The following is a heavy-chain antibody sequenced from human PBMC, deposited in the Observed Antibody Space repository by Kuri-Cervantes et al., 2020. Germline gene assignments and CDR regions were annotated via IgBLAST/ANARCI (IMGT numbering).Heavy chain of an antibody. CDR1: GGSFSGYY. Sequence: LSCAVYGGSFSGYYWSWIRQPPGKWLEWIGEINHRGSTNYNPSLKSRVTISVDTSKNQFSLKLSSVTAADTAVYYCARGRRWSDTFDIWGQGTMVTVSS. CDR2: INHRGST. J-gene: IGHJ3*02. V-gene: IGHV4-34*01. CDR3: ARGRRWSDTFDI. D-gene: IGHD2-15*01.